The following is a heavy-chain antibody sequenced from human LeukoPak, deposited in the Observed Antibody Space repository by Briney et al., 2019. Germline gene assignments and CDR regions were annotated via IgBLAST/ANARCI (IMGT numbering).Heavy chain of an antibody. CDR3: ARERDDYDDPGPLDY. J-gene: IGHJ4*02. CDR2: ISYDGSSK. Sequence: PGRSLRLSCAASGFSFSSYGMHWVRQAPGKGLEWVAVISYDGSSKYYADSVKGRFTISRDNSKNTLYLDMNSLRAGDTAVYYCARERDDYDDPGPLDYWGQGTLVTVSS. D-gene: IGHD4-17*01. CDR1: GFSFSSYG. V-gene: IGHV3-30*03.